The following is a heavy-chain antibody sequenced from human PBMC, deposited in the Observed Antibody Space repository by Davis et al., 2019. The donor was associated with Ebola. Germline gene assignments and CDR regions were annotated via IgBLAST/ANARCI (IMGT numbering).Heavy chain of an antibody. Sequence: KVSCKGSGYSFTSYWIGWVRHIPGKGLEWTGTIHPGDSDTRYSPSFQGSVTILADKSISTDYLQWTSLKASDTAMYYCTRHGSGVQYYYNSSGYGDNWFDPWRQETLVTVSS. J-gene: IGHJ5*02. CDR3: TRHGSGVQYYYNSSGYGDNWFDP. D-gene: IGHD3-22*01. V-gene: IGHV5-51*01. CDR1: GYSFTSYW. CDR2: IHPGDSDT.